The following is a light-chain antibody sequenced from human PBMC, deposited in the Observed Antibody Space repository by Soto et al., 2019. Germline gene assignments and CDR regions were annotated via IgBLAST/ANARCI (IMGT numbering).Light chain of an antibody. Sequence: DIQMTQSPSSLSASIGDRVTITCRASQSISTYLNWYQQKSGQAPKLLIYVASSLQSGVASRFSGSGSGTDFTLTITSLQPEDFATYFCQQSYSAPYTFGQGTKLEIK. CDR1: QSISTY. CDR3: QQSYSAPYT. J-gene: IGKJ2*01. V-gene: IGKV1-39*01. CDR2: VAS.